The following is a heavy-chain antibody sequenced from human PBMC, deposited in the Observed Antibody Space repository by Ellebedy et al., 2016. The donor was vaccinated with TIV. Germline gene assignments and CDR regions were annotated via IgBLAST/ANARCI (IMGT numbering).Heavy chain of an antibody. CDR1: GFTFSTYA. V-gene: IGHV3-23*01. J-gene: IGHJ4*02. CDR2: ISGSGGGT. Sequence: GESLKISCAASGFTFSTYARSWVRQAPGRGLEWVSTISGSGGGTYYTDSVKGRFTISRDNSKNTLYLQMNSLRAGDTSIYYCARLRYFGSGSYSDYWGQGPLVTVSS. CDR3: ARLRYFGSGSYSDY. D-gene: IGHD3-10*01.